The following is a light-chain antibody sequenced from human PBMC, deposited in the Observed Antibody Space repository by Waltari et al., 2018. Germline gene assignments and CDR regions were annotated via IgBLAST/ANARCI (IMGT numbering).Light chain of an antibody. CDR2: EGT. J-gene: IGLJ3*02. Sequence: QSALTQAASVSGSPGQSITISCTGTSSDVGSYNIVSSYQQHPGKAPKLIISEGTKRPSGGSNRFPGSKSGNTASLTISGLQAEDEADYFCSSYGSINTWLFGGGTKLTVL. CDR3: SSYGSINTWL. V-gene: IGLV2-23*01. CDR1: SSDVGSYNI.